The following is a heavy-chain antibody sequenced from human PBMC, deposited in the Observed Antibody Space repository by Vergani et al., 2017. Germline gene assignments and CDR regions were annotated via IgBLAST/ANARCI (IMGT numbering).Heavy chain of an antibody. V-gene: IGHV3-30*02. J-gene: IGHJ4*02. Sequence: QVQLVESGGGVVQLGGSLRLSCAASGFTFSNYDMHWARQAPGKGLEWVAFIRSDASNKYYGDSVKGRFTISRDNSKNTLYLQMNSLRAEDTAVYYCGGLAVFDYWGQGTLVTVSS. CDR2: IRSDASNK. D-gene: IGHD3-16*01. CDR1: GFTFSNYD. CDR3: GGLAVFDY.